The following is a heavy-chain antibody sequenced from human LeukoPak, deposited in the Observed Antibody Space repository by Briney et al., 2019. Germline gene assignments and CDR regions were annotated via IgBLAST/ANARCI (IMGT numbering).Heavy chain of an antibody. D-gene: IGHD3-22*01. CDR3: ARGGYYYDSSGLSYDY. Sequence: ASVKVSCKASGYPFANNYIHWVRQAPGQGLEWMGLFNPTGGSTSYGRKFQGRLTMTGDTSTSTVYMELSSLRSDDTAVYYCARGGYYYDSSGLSYDYWGQGTLVTVSS. J-gene: IGHJ4*02. CDR2: FNPTGGST. CDR1: GYPFANNY. V-gene: IGHV1-46*01.